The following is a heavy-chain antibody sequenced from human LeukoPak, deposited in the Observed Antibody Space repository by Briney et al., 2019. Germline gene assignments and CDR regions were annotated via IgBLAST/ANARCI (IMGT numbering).Heavy chain of an antibody. V-gene: IGHV3-48*04. J-gene: IGHJ4*02. CDR2: ITSSSSTI. Sequence: TGGSLRLSCAASGFTFSSYSMNWVRQAPGKGLEWVSYITSSSSTIYYADSVKGRFTISRDNAKNSLYLQMNSLRAEDTAVYYCAREASGVVVALRPRGVFDYWGQGTLVTVSS. D-gene: IGHD2-15*01. CDR3: AREASGVVVALRPRGVFDY. CDR1: GFTFSSYS.